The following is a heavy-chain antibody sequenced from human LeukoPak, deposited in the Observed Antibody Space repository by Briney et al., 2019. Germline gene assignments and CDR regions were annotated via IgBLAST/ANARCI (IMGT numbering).Heavy chain of an antibody. CDR3: ARGSPTPNSRYFDL. Sequence: PSETLTLTCAVYGGSFSDYFWTWVRQSPGKGLEWIAEIYRGNTNYNPSLKSRATTSVDTSKNQFSLRLSSVTAADTAVYYCARGSPTPNSRYFDLWGRGTLVTVSS. CDR1: GGSFSDYF. D-gene: IGHD4-11*01. CDR2: IYRGNT. J-gene: IGHJ2*01. V-gene: IGHV4-34*01.